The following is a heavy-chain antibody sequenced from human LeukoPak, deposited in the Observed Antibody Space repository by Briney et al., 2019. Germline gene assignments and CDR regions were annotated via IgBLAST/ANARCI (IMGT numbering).Heavy chain of an antibody. CDR3: ARARAVIAPFDY. CDR1: GFTFSSYS. CDR2: ISSSSSYI. J-gene: IGHJ4*02. D-gene: IGHD2-21*01. V-gene: IGHV3-21*01. Sequence: GGSLRLSCAASGFTFSSYSMNWVRQAPGKGLEWVSSISSSSSYIYYADSVKGRFTISRDNSKNTLYLQMNSLRAEDTAVYYCARARAVIAPFDYWGQGTLVTVSS.